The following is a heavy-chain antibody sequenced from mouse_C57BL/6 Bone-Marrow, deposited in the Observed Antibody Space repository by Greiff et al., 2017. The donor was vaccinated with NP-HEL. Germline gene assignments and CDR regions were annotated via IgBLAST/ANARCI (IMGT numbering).Heavy chain of an antibody. Sequence: VQLKESGPGLVKPSQSLSLTCSVTGYSITSGYYWNWIRQFPGNKLEWMGYISYDGSNNYNPSLKNRISITRDTSKNQFFLKLNSVTTEDTATYYCARGDPYLFDYWGQGTTLTVSS. V-gene: IGHV3-6*01. CDR2: ISYDGSN. CDR3: ARGDPYLFDY. J-gene: IGHJ2*01. CDR1: GYSITSGYY.